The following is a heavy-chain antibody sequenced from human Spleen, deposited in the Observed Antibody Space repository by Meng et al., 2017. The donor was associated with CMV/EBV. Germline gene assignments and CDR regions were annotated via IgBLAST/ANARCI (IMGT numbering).Heavy chain of an antibody. CDR3: ARVLVTRTARSYFEH. V-gene: IGHV1-2*02. CDR2: VNPNTGGA. J-gene: IGHJ4*02. Sequence: ASVKVSCKASGYTFTGYFMHWVRQAPGQGLEWMGWVNPNTGGANYAQKFQGRVNMTRDTSISTTYMELSRLTSDDTAVYYCARVLVTRTARSYFEHWGQGTLVTVSS. CDR1: GYTFTGYF. D-gene: IGHD2-21*02.